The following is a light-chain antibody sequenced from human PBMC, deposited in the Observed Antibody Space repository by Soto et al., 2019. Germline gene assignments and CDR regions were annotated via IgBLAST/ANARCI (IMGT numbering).Light chain of an antibody. V-gene: IGKV1-17*03. J-gene: IGKJ5*01. CDR3: QKFNSYPIN. CDR1: QCISNS. CDR2: TAS. Sequence: DMQVSRSPSAMSHSDRNSVTITCRASQCISNSLALFQQKPGKVPQRLIYTASTLQSGVPSRFSGSGSGTVFTLTISSLQPEDFATYYCQKFNSYPINFGQGTRLEIK.